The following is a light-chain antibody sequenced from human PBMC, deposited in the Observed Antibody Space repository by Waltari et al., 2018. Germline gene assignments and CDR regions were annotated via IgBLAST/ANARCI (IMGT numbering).Light chain of an antibody. CDR2: VTS. J-gene: IGKJ4*01. CDR3: QQRHNWPLT. CDR1: QSVRSY. V-gene: IGKV3-11*01. Sequence: EIVLTQSPATLSLSPGERATLSCRASQSVRSYLAWYQQKPGQAPRLLIYVTSNRAPGIPARFSGSGSGTDFSLSISSLEPEDFAVYYCQQRHNWPLTFGGGTKVEIK.